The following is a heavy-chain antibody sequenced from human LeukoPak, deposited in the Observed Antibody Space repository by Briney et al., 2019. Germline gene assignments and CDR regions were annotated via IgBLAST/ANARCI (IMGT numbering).Heavy chain of an antibody. V-gene: IGHV3-9*03. Sequence: GGSLRLSCAASGFTFDDYAMHWVRQAPGKGLEWVSGISWNSGSIGYADSVKGRFTISRDNAKNSLYLQMSSLRAEDMALYYCAKDLGKIYDAFDIWGQGTMVTVSS. CDR2: ISWNSGSI. CDR3: AKDLGKIYDAFDI. CDR1: GFTFDDYA. D-gene: IGHD1-26*01. J-gene: IGHJ3*02.